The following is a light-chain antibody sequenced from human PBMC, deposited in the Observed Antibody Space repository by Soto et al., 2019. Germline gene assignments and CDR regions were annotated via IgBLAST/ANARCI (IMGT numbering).Light chain of an antibody. CDR3: SSYAGSNNYV. J-gene: IGLJ1*01. CDR1: SSDVGGYNN. V-gene: IGLV2-8*01. Sequence: QSVLTQPPSASGSPGQSVTISCTGTSSDVGGYNNVSWYQQHPGKAPKLMIYEVSKRPSGVPDRFSGSKSGKTASLNVSGLQAEDEADYYCSSYAGSNNYVFGTGTKVTVL. CDR2: EVS.